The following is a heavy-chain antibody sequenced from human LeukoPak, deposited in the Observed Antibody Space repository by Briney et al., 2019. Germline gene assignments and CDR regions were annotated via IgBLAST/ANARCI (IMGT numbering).Heavy chain of an antibody. D-gene: IGHD1-26*01. J-gene: IGHJ4*02. Sequence: PGGSLRLSCAASGFTFRSYGIHWVRQAPGKGLEWVSFIRYDGSYKYYADSVKGRFTISKDNSKNTLYLQMNSLRAEDTAVYYCAKAYSGSYMDYFDYWGQGILVTVSS. CDR1: GFTFRSYG. CDR2: IRYDGSYK. V-gene: IGHV3-30*02. CDR3: AKAYSGSYMDYFDY.